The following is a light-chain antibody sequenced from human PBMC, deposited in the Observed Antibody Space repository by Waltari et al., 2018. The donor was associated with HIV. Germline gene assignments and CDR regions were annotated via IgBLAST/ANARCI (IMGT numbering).Light chain of an antibody. V-gene: IGKV6-21*02. CDR1: QSIGGT. CDR3: HQSGNLLT. CDR2: YAS. J-gene: IGKJ4*01. Sequence: EVVLTQSPDFQSVALKEKVTITCRASQSIGGTLHWYQQRPGQSPKLLIKYASQSISGVPSRFSGSGSGTDFTLTINSLEAEDAATYYCHQSGNLLTFGGGTKVEIK.